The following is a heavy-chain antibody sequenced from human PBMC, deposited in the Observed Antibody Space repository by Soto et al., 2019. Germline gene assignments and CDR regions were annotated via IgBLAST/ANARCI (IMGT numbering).Heavy chain of an antibody. CDR3: ARGTHVLRYLDGLYYCEY. D-gene: IGHD3-9*01. CDR2: INPNIGGT. V-gene: IGHV1-2*02. J-gene: IGHJ4*02. CDR1: GYTFTGYY. Sequence: ASVNVSCKASGYTFTGYYTHWVRQAPGQGLGWMGWINPNIGGTNYAQKFQGRVTMNRDTSIRTAYMELSRLRSDDTAVYYCARGTHVLRYLDGLYYCEYWGKGNLVSVSS.